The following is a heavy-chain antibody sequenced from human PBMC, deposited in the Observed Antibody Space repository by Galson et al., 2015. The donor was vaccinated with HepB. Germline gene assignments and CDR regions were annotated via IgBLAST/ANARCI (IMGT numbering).Heavy chain of an antibody. V-gene: IGHV3-30-3*01. Sequence: SLRLSCAASGFTFKSYAMHWVRQAPGKGLEWVAVISYVDTSKHYADSVKGRFTISRDNSKSTLYLQMNSLRAEDTAVYYCARVLEMATIWDAFDIWGQGTKVTVSS. D-gene: IGHD5-24*01. CDR3: ARVLEMATIWDAFDI. CDR2: ISYVDTSK. J-gene: IGHJ3*02. CDR1: GFTFKSYA.